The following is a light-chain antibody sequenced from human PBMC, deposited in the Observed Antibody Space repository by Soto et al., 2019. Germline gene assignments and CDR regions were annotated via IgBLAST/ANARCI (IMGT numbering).Light chain of an antibody. Sequence: DIQMTQSPSTLSASVGDRVTITCRASQSISTWLAWYQQKPGKAPKLLIYDAFYLERGVPSRFSGSGSGTEFPLPVSRLQPDDLATYYGQQYNSFWTFGQGTKVEI. CDR1: QSISTW. CDR2: DAF. CDR3: QQYNSFWT. J-gene: IGKJ1*01. V-gene: IGKV1-5*01.